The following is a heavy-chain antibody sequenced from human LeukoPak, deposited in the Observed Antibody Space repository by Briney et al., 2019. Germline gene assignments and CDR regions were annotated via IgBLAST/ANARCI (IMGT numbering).Heavy chain of an antibody. V-gene: IGHV3-9*03. CDR1: GFTFDDYA. J-gene: IGHJ6*03. CDR2: ISWNSGSI. Sequence: GGSLRLSCAASGFTFDDYAMHWVRQAPGKGLEWVSGISWNSGSIGYADSVKGRFTISRDNAKNSLYLQMNSLRAEDMALYYCAKGLNRDPRYYMDVWGKGTTVTVSS. CDR3: AKGLNRDPRYYMDV. D-gene: IGHD3-10*01.